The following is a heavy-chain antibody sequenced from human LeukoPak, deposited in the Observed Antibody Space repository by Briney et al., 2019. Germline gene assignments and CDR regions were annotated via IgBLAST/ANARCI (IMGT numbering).Heavy chain of an antibody. CDR2: SSAYNGNT. CDR3: ARDKGYSSSWFAQVFDY. D-gene: IGHD6-13*01. V-gene: IGHV1-18*01. Sequence: GASVKVSCKASGGTFSSYAISWVRQAPGQGLEWMGWSSAYNGNTNYAQKFQGRVTMTTDRSTSTAYMELRSLRSDDTAVYYCARDKGYSSSWFAQVFDYWGQGTLVTVSS. J-gene: IGHJ4*02. CDR1: GGTFSSYA.